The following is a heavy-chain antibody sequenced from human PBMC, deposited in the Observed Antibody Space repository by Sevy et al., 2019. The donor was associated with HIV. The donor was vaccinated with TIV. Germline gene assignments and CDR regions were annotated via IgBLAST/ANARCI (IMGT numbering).Heavy chain of an antibody. CDR3: TRVTPRSDPRFLEWFPAFGYFDY. CDR2: IRSKAYGGTT. V-gene: IGHV3-49*03. J-gene: IGHJ4*02. D-gene: IGHD3-3*01. Sequence: GGSLRLSCTASGFTFGDYAMSWFRQAPGKGLEWVGFIRSKAYGGTTEYAASVKGRFTISRDDSKSIAYLQMNSLKTEDTAVYYCTRVTPRSDPRFLEWFPAFGYFDYWGQGTLVTVSS. CDR1: GFTFGDYA.